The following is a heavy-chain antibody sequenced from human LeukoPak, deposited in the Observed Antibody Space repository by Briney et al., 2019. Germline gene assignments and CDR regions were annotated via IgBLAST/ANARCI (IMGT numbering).Heavy chain of an antibody. Sequence: SETLSLTRTVSGGSISSGDYYWRWIRQPPGKGLEWIGYIYYSGSTYYNPSLKSRVTISVDTSKNQFSLTLSSVTAADTAVYYCARVDDGDYGYAFDIWGQGTMVTVSS. CDR2: IYYSGST. V-gene: IGHV4-30-4*08. D-gene: IGHD4-17*01. J-gene: IGHJ3*02. CDR1: GGSISSGDYY. CDR3: ARVDDGDYGYAFDI.